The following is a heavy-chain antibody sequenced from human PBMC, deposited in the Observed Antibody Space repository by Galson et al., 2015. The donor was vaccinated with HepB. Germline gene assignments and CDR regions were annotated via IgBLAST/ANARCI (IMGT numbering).Heavy chain of an antibody. CDR3: ARDSRGWYEGFTV. Sequence: SVKVSCKASGYTFTHYAMHWVRKAPGKGLEWMGWIRTNTGNPTYDQGFTGRFVFSLDTSVSTAYLQISSLKAEDTAVYYCARDSRGWYEGFTVWGQGTLVTVSS. V-gene: IGHV7-4-1*02. J-gene: IGHJ4*02. CDR1: GYTFTHYA. D-gene: IGHD6-19*01. CDR2: IRTNTGNP.